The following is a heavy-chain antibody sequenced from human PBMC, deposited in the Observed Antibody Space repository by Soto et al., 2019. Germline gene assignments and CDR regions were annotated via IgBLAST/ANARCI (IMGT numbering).Heavy chain of an antibody. V-gene: IGHV4-39*01. CDR2: IYYSGST. D-gene: IGHD6-19*01. CDR3: ARHLTYSSGWYDSSYYFDY. CDR1: GGSISSSSYY. J-gene: IGHJ4*02. Sequence: QLQLQESGPGLVKPSETLSLTCTVSGGSISSSSYYWGWIRQPPGKGLEWIGSIYYSGSTYYNPSLKSRVTISVDTSKNQFSLKLSSVTAADTAVYYCARHLTYSSGWYDSSYYFDYWGQGTLVTVSS.